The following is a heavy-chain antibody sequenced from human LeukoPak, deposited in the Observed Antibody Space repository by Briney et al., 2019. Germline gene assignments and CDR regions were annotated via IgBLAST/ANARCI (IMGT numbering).Heavy chain of an antibody. Sequence: PGGPLRLSCAASGFTFSGYSMNWVRQAPGKGLEWVSSISSSSSYIYYADSVKGRFTISRDNAKNSLYLQMNSLRAEDTAVYYRARTDGYSYGSNWFDPWGQGTLVTVSS. J-gene: IGHJ5*02. CDR3: ARTDGYSYGSNWFDP. V-gene: IGHV3-21*01. CDR2: ISSSSSYI. D-gene: IGHD5-18*01. CDR1: GFTFSGYS.